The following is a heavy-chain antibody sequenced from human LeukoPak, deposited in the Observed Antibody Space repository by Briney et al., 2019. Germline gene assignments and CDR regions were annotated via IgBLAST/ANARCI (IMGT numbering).Heavy chain of an antibody. CDR3: ARLGGLIDY. CDR2: IYYSGST. Sequence: PSETLPLTCTVSGGSISSSSYYWGWIRQPPGKGLEWIGNIYYSGSTYYNPSLKSRVTISVDTSKNQFSLKLSSVTAADTAVYYYARLGGLIDYWGQGTLVTVSS. V-gene: IGHV4-39*01. D-gene: IGHD3-10*01. CDR1: GGSISSSSYY. J-gene: IGHJ4*02.